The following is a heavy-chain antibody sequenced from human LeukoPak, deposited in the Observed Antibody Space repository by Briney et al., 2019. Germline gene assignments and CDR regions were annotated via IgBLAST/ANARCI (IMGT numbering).Heavy chain of an antibody. D-gene: IGHD1-14*01. CDR2: ISGSGGST. Sequence: PSGGSLRLSCAASGFTFSSYAMSWVRQAPGKGLEWVSAISGSGGSTYYADSVKGRFTISRDNSKNTLYLQMDSLRAEDTAVYYCAKARTRRNNWFDPWGQGTLVTVSS. V-gene: IGHV3-23*01. CDR3: AKARTRRNNWFDP. J-gene: IGHJ5*02. CDR1: GFTFSSYA.